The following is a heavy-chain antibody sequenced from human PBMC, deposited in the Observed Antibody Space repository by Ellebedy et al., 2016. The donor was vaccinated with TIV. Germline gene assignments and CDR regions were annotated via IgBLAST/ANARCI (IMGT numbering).Heavy chain of an antibody. Sequence: SETLSLTXAVYGGSFSDYYWSWIRQPPGKGLEWIGEINHSGSTNYNPSLKSRVTISVDTSKNQFSLKLSSVTAADTAVYYCASTTPYYDFWSGTYYYYYMDVWGKGTTVTVSS. CDR3: ASTTPYYDFWSGTYYYYYMDV. V-gene: IGHV4-34*01. J-gene: IGHJ6*03. D-gene: IGHD3-3*01. CDR1: GGSFSDYY. CDR2: INHSGST.